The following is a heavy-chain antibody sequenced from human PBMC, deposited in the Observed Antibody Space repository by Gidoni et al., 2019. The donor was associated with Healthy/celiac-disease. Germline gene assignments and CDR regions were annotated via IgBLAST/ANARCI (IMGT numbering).Heavy chain of an antibody. V-gene: IGHV3-30*18. Sequence: QVQLVESGGGVVQPGRSLRLSCAASGFTFSSYGMHWVRQAPGKGLEWVAVISYDGSNKYYADSVKGRFTISRDNSKNTLYLQMNSLRAEDTAVYYCAKDRLFDIWGQGTMVTVFS. CDR2: ISYDGSNK. CDR1: GFTFSSYG. J-gene: IGHJ3*02. D-gene: IGHD6-25*01. CDR3: AKDRLFDI.